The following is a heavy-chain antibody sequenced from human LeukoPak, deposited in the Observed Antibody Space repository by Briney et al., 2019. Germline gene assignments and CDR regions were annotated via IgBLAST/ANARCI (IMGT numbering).Heavy chain of an antibody. CDR3: ARVIGYCSGGSCYPYY. Sequence: ASVKVSCTASGYTFTSYDINWVRQATGQGLEWMGWMNPNSGNTGYAQKFQGRVTMTRNTSISTAYMELSSLRSEDTAVYYCARVIGYCSGGSCYPYYWGQGTLVTVSS. D-gene: IGHD2-15*01. CDR2: MNPNSGNT. CDR1: GYTFTSYD. V-gene: IGHV1-8*01. J-gene: IGHJ4*02.